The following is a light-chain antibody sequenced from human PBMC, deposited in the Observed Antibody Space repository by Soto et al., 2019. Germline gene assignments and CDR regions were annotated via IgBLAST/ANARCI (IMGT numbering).Light chain of an antibody. J-gene: IGKJ1*01. Sequence: EIVLTQSPATLSLSPWERATLSCWSSQSVSNSYLAWYQQKPGLAPRLLIYDASIRATGIPDRFTGSGSGTDFTLTISRLEPEDFAVYYCQQYGSSPPGTFGQGTKVDIK. CDR1: QSVSNSY. V-gene: IGKV3D-20*01. CDR3: QQYGSSPPGT. CDR2: DAS.